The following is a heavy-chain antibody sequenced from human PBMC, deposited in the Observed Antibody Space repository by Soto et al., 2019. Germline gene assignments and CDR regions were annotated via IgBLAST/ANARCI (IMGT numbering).Heavy chain of an antibody. J-gene: IGHJ4*02. V-gene: IGHV1-24*01. CDR1: GYTLTELS. Sequence: ASVEGSCKVSGYTLTELSMHWVRQAPGKGLEWMGGFDPEDGETIYAQKFQGRVTMTEDTSTDTAYMELSSLRSEDTAVYYCATHNIAAAGYFDYWGQGTLVTVSS. CDR2: FDPEDGET. CDR3: ATHNIAAAGYFDY. D-gene: IGHD6-13*01.